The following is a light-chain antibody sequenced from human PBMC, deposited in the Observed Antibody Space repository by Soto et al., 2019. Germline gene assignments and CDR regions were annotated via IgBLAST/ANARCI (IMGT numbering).Light chain of an antibody. Sequence: QSALTQPASVSGSPGQSITISCTGTNSDVGGHNYVSWYQQSPGKAPKLIISNVSNRPSGVSNRFSGSKSGIPASLTIFGVPGEDEGDYYCSSFSSGRLHYVFGTGTKVTVL. J-gene: IGLJ1*01. V-gene: IGLV2-14*01. CDR1: NSDVGGHNY. CDR2: NVS. CDR3: SSFSSGRLHYV.